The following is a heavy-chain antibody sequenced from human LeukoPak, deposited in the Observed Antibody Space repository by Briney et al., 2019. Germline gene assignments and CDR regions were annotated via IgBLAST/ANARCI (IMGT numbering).Heavy chain of an antibody. CDR2: TSAYNGNT. Sequence: ASVKVSCKASGYTFTSYGISWVRQAPGQGLEWMGWTSAYNGNTNYAQKLQGRVTMTTDTSTSTAYMELRSLRSDDTAVYYCARDSSGYYYIYYYYYMDVWGKGTTVTVSS. D-gene: IGHD3-22*01. CDR1: GYTFTSYG. CDR3: ARDSSGYYYIYYYYYMDV. V-gene: IGHV1-18*01. J-gene: IGHJ6*03.